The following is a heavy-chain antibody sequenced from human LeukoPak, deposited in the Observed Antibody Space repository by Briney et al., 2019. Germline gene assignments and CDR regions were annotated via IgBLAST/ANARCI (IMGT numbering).Heavy chain of an antibody. J-gene: IGHJ4*02. CDR1: GFTFSDYY. CDR3: ARDPRYYYDSSGSKTGDY. CDR2: ISSSGSTI. V-gene: IGHV3-11*04. Sequence: PGGSLRLSCAASGFTFSDYYMSWIRQAPGKGLEWVSYISSSGSTICYADSVKGRFTISRDNAKNSLYLQMNSLRAEDTAVYYCARDPRYYYDSSGSKTGDYWGQGTLVTVSS. D-gene: IGHD3-22*01.